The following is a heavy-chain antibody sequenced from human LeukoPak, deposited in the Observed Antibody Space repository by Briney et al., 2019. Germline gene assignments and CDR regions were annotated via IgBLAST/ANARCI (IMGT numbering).Heavy chain of an antibody. J-gene: IGHJ4*02. V-gene: IGHV3-7*01. Sequence: PGGSLRLSCEASGLTFSNFWMTWLRQAPGEGLEWVANIKQDGSETYYLDSVRGRFTISRDNAKNSMYLQMNSLKAEDTAVYYCVGCSGGTCSDFDYWGRGTLVTVSS. CDR1: GLTFSNFW. CDR3: VGCSGGTCSDFDY. D-gene: IGHD2-15*01. CDR2: IKQDGSET.